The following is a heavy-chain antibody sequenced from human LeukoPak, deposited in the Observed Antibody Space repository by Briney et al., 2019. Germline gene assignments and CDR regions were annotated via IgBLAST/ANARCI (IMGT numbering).Heavy chain of an antibody. Sequence: GGSLRLSCAASGFTFRSYAMNWVRQAPGKGLEWVAVISYDGRQKYYADSVKGRFTISRDNSKNTLFLQMNSLRDEDTAVYYCTRVYLERLTAGYFDHWGQGTLVTVSP. CDR1: GFTFRSYA. V-gene: IGHV3-30*14. D-gene: IGHD2-8*01. CDR2: ISYDGRQK. J-gene: IGHJ4*02. CDR3: TRVYLERLTAGYFDH.